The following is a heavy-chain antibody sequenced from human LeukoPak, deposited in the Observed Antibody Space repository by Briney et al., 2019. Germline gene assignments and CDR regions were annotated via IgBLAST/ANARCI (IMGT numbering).Heavy chain of an antibody. D-gene: IGHD6-13*01. CDR3: ARGTSSSWYTSNFDY. J-gene: IGHJ4*02. CDR2: MNPNSGNT. V-gene: IGHV1-8*01. Sequence: ASVKLSCNASGYTFTSYDINWVRQAPGQGLEWMGGMNPNSGNTGYAQKFQGRVTMTRNNSISTAYMELSSLRSEDTAVYYCARGTSSSWYTSNFDYWGQGTLVTVSS. CDR1: GYTFTSYD.